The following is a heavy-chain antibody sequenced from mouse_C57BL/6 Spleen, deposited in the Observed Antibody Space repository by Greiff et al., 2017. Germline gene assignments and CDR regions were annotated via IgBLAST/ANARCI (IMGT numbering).Heavy chain of an antibody. CDR1: GYSFTSYY. CDR2: IYPGSGNT. D-gene: IGHD2-5*01. CDR3: ARGGYYSNYVFAY. J-gene: IGHJ3*01. V-gene: IGHV1-66*01. Sequence: VMLVESGPELVKPGASVKISCKASGYSFTSYYIHWVKQRPGQGLEWIGWIYPGSGNTKYNEKFKGKATLTADTSSSTAYMQLSSLTSEDSAVYYCARGGYYSNYVFAYWGQGTLVTVSA.